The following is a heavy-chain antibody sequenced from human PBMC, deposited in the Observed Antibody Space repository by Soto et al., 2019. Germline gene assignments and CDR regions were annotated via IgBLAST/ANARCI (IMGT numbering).Heavy chain of an antibody. D-gene: IGHD3-3*01. CDR2: IKSKTDGGTT. Sequence: GGSLRFSCAASGFTFSNAWMSWVRQAPGKGLEWVGRIKSKTDGGTTDYAAPVKGRFTISRDDSKNTLYLQMNSLKTEDTAVYYCTTETQYYDFWSGYDYYGMDVWGQGTTVTVSS. J-gene: IGHJ6*02. V-gene: IGHV3-15*01. CDR1: GFTFSNAW. CDR3: TTETQYYDFWSGYDYYGMDV.